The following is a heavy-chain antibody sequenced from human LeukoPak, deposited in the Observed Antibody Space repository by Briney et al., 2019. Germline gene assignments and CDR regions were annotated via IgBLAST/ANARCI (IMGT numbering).Heavy chain of an antibody. V-gene: IGHV3-23*01. D-gene: IGHD2/OR15-2a*01. J-gene: IGHJ4*02. CDR2: ISGRGDST. CDR1: GFTFSTYA. Sequence: GGSLRLSCAASGFTFSTYAMTWVRQAPGKGLEWVSGISGRGDSTDYADSVKGRFTISRDNSKNMLFLQMHSLRAEDSAVYYCATYRQVLLPFESWGQGTLVTVSS. CDR3: ATYRQVLLPFES.